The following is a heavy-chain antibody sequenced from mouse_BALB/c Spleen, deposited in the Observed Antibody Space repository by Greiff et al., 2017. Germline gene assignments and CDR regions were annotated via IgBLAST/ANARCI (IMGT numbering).Heavy chain of an antibody. Sequence: EVQGVESGGGLVKPGGSLKLSCAASGFTFSSYTMSWVRQTPEKRLEWVATISSGGSYTYYPDSVKGRFTISRDNAKNTLYLQMSSLKSEDTAMYYCTRGGSYGSSGYCDYWGQGTTLTVSS. D-gene: IGHD1-1*01. CDR1: GFTFSSYT. CDR3: TRGGSYGSSGYCDY. J-gene: IGHJ2*01. CDR2: ISSGGSYT. V-gene: IGHV5-6-4*01.